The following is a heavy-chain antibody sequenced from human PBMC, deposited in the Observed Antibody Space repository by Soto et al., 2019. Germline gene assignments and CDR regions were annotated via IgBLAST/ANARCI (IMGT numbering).Heavy chain of an antibody. D-gene: IGHD7-27*01. J-gene: IGHJ4*02. CDR2: VSASGLNT. CDR3: ATDRPRRTSGDFFDY. CDR1: GFTFSTYA. Sequence: EVQLLESGGKLVQPGGSLTLSCAASGFTFSTYAMAWVRQAPGKGLEWVSGVSASGLNTDYADPVKGRFYISRDNSKNTISLHLNSLSAEDTALYYCATDRPRRTSGDFFDYWGQGPPVTVSS. V-gene: IGHV3-23*01.